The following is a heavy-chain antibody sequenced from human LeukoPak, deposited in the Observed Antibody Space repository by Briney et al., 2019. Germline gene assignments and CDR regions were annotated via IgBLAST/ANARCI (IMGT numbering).Heavy chain of an antibody. CDR1: GFSFSDFV. CDR3: AKDPLRYFDWLLSETVSDH. J-gene: IGHJ5*02. CDR2: IRSDGNNK. Sequence: GGSLRLSCAASGFSFSDFVMHWVRQAPGTGLEWVAFIRSDGNNKNYADSVKGRFTISRDNPKNTLYLQMNSLRAEDTAVYYCAKDPLRYFDWLLSETVSDHWGQGTLVTVSS. V-gene: IGHV3-30*02. D-gene: IGHD3-9*01.